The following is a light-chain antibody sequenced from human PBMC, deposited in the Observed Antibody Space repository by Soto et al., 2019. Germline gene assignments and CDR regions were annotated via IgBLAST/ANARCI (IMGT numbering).Light chain of an antibody. J-gene: IGLJ2*01. CDR3: GSYTSRFTVV. CDR1: SSDIGGYNY. Sequence: QSVLTQPASVSGSPGQSITISCTGTSSDIGGYNYVSWYQRHPGKAPKLMIYNVGNRPSGVSNRFSGSKSGNTASLTISGLQAEDEADYFCGSYTSRFTVVFGGGTKVTVL. V-gene: IGLV2-14*01. CDR2: NVG.